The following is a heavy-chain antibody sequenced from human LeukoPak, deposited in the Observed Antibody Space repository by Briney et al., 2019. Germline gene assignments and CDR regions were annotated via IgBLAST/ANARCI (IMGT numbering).Heavy chain of an antibody. D-gene: IGHD3-10*01. J-gene: IGHJ4*02. CDR3: ARVVFGDYFDY. CDR2: INTDGSRT. Sequence: GGSLRLSCAASGFTFSNYRMHWLRHAPGKGLVWVSRINTDGSRTTYADSVKGRFTISRDNAKNTLYLQMNSLRAEDTAVYYCARVVFGDYFDYWGQGTLVTVSS. V-gene: IGHV3-74*01. CDR1: GFTFSNYR.